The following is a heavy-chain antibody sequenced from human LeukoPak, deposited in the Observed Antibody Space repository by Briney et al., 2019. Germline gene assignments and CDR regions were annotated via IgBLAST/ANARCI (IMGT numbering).Heavy chain of an antibody. CDR2: ISGSGGST. CDR1: GFTFSSYA. Sequence: GGSLRLSCAASGFTFSSYAMSWVRQAPGKELEWVSAISGSGGSTYYADSVKGRFTISRDNSKNTLYLQMNSLRAEDTAVYYCAKGGVWGSYRPYYFDYWGQGTLVTVSS. CDR3: AKGGVWGSYRPYYFDY. D-gene: IGHD3-16*02. J-gene: IGHJ4*02. V-gene: IGHV3-23*01.